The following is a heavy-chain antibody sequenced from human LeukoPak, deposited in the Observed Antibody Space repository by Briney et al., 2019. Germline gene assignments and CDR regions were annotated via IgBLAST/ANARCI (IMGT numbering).Heavy chain of an antibody. CDR1: GFTFSSYS. D-gene: IGHD4-17*01. Sequence: PGGSLRLSCAASGFTFSSYSMNWIRQAPGKGLEWVSSISGSSSYIYYADSVKGRFTISRDNSKNTLYLQMNSLRAEDTAVYYCAKSASYGVVDYWGQGTLVTVSS. V-gene: IGHV3-21*01. J-gene: IGHJ4*02. CDR3: AKSASYGVVDY. CDR2: ISGSSSYI.